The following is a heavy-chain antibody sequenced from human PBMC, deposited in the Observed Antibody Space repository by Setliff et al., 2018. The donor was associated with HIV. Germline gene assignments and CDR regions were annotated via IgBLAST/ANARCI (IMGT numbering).Heavy chain of an antibody. J-gene: IGHJ6*03. V-gene: IGHV4-4*08. CDR1: GGSISSYY. D-gene: IGHD3-22*01. CDR3: ARGPGHDSSGYYYDYYYMGV. CDR2: IYTSGST. Sequence: PSETLSLTCTVSGGSISSYYWSWIRQPPGKGLEWIGYIYTSGSTNYNPSLKSRVTISVDTSKNQFSLKLSSVTAADTAVYYCARGPGHDSSGYYYDYYYMGVWGKGTTVTVSS.